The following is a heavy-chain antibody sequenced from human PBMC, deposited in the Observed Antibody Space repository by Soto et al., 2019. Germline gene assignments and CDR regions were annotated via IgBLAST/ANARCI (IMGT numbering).Heavy chain of an antibody. CDR2: ISGKTAKT. D-gene: IGHD2-2*01. CDR1: GYTFTSYG. V-gene: IGHV1-18*04. J-gene: IGHJ6*02. Sequence: QVQLVQSGAEVKKPGASVKVSCKASGYTFTSYGISWVRQAPGQGLEWMGWISGKTAKTNYAQNLQGRVTITTDTSTSTAYMELRSLRSDDTAVYYCARVPREIILVGMDVWVQGTTVTVSS. CDR3: ARVPREIILVGMDV.